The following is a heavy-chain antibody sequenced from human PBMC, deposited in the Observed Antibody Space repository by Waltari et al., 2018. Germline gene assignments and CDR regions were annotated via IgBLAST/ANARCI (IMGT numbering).Heavy chain of an antibody. J-gene: IGHJ3*02. CDR1: GGSISSGGYY. Sequence: QVQLQESGPGLVKPSQTLSLTCTVSGGSISSGGYYWSWIRQHPGKGLEWIGYIYYSGSTYYNPSLKSRVTISVDTSKNQFSLKLSSVTAADTAVYYCARVDWGVVPAAPLGAFDIWGQGTMVTVSS. D-gene: IGHD2-2*01. V-gene: IGHV4-31*03. CDR3: ARVDWGVVPAAPLGAFDI. CDR2: IYYSGST.